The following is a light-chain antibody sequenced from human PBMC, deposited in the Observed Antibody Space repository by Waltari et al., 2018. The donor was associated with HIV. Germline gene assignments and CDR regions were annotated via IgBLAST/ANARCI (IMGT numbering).Light chain of an antibody. CDR3: YSTDSSGNHPWV. V-gene: IGLV3-10*01. CDR1: ALAKKY. Sequence: SYELTQPPSVSVSPGQTARITCSGDALAKKYAYWYQQKSGQAPVLVSYEDSKRPSGIPGRFFGASSGTVATWTISGAQVEDEADYYCYSTDSSGNHPWVFGGGTKLTVL. CDR2: EDS. J-gene: IGLJ3*02.